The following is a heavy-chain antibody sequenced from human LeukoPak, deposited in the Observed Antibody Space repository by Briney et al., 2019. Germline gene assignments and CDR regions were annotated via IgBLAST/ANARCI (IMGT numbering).Heavy chain of an antibody. J-gene: IGHJ3*02. D-gene: IGHD2-2*01. CDR2: ISGSGGST. CDR3: AKGGYCSSTSCYSDAFDI. Sequence: GGSLRLSCAASGFTFSSYAMSWVRQAPGKGLEWVSAISGSGGSTYYADSVKGRFTISRDNSKNTLYLQMNSLRAEDTAVYYCAKGGYCSSTSCYSDAFDIWGQGTMVTVSS. CDR1: GFTFSSYA. V-gene: IGHV3-23*01.